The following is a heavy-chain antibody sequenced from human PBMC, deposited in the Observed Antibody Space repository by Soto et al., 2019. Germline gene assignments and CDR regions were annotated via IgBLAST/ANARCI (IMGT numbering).Heavy chain of an antibody. V-gene: IGHV1-69*02. CDR3: ASLMSSGYYYGMDV. D-gene: IGHD3-10*01. J-gene: IGHJ6*02. CDR1: GGTFSSYT. CDR2: IIPILGIA. Sequence: QVQLVQSGAEVKKPGSSVKVSCKASGGTFSSYTISWVRQAPGQGLEWMGRIIPILGIANYAQKFQGRVTITADKSTSTAYMELSSLRSEDTDVYCASLMSSGYYYGMDVWGQGTTVTVSS.